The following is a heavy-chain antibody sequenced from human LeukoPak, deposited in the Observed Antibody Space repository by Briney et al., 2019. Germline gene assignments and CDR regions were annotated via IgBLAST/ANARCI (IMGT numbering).Heavy chain of an antibody. CDR1: GGSFSGYY. CDR3: ARVGIAVADTHWDYFDY. CDR2: INHSGNT. Sequence: PSETLSLTCAVYGGSFSGYYWSWIRQPPGKGLEWIGEINHSGNTNYNPSLKSRVTISVDTSKNQFSLKLSSVTAADTAVYYCARVGIAVADTHWDYFDYWGQGTLVTVSS. V-gene: IGHV4-34*01. J-gene: IGHJ4*02. D-gene: IGHD6-19*01.